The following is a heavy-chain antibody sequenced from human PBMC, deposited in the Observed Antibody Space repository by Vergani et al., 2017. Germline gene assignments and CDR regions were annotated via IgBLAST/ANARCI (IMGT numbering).Heavy chain of an antibody. J-gene: IGHJ5*02. CDR1: GGSISSGGYY. V-gene: IGHV4-31*03. CDR2: IYYSGST. Sequence: QVQLQESGPGLVKPSQTLSLTCTVSGGSISSGGYYWSWIRQHPGKGLEWIGYIYYSGSTYYNPSLKSRVTISVDTSKNQFSLKLSSVTAADTAVYYCARTHLLYSYGQFXFDPWGQGTLVTVSS. D-gene: IGHD5-18*01. CDR3: ARTHLLYSYGQFXFDP.